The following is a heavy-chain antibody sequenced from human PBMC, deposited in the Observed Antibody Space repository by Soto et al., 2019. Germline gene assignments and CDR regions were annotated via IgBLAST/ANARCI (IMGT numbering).Heavy chain of an antibody. CDR3: ARDSSASATSYSFDN. D-gene: IGHD3-10*01. CDR2: INPNGGGT. Sequence: QVQLVQSGAEVKKPGASVKVSCKASGYKFINHYIHWVRQAPGVGLEWMGIINPNGGGTDYAQKFQDRVTMTTDTYMNTVQMDLNSLTSEDTAVYFCARDSSASATSYSFDNWGQGALVSVSS. J-gene: IGHJ4*02. CDR1: GYKFINHY. V-gene: IGHV1-46*01.